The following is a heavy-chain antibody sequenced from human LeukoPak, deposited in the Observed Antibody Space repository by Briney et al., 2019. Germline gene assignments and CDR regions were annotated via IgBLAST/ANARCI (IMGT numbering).Heavy chain of an antibody. CDR3: ARDSLSIVVVPAADY. Sequence: ASVKVSCKASGYTFTSYGISWVRQAPGQGLEWMGWISAYNGNTNYAQKLQGRVTMTTDTSTSTAYMELRSLRSDDTAVYYCARDSLSIVVVPAADYLGQGTLVTVSS. J-gene: IGHJ4*02. D-gene: IGHD2-2*01. V-gene: IGHV1-18*01. CDR2: ISAYNGNT. CDR1: GYTFTSYG.